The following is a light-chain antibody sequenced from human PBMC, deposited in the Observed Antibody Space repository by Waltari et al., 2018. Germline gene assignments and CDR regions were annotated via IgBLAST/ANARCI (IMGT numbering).Light chain of an antibody. CDR1: QSISSN. V-gene: IGKV3-15*01. Sequence: EIVMTQSPATLSVSPGERATLSCRASQSISSNLAWYQHRPGQAPRLLIYDASTMATGIPARFSGSGSGTEFTLTISSLQSEDFALYYCQQYNNWPQTFGQGTKVKIE. J-gene: IGKJ1*01. CDR2: DAS. CDR3: QQYNNWPQT.